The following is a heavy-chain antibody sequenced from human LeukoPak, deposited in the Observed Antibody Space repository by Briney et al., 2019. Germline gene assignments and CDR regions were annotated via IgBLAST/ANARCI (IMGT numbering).Heavy chain of an antibody. CDR3: TRVVSGSYFIPPDY. D-gene: IGHD1-26*01. CDR2: IRSKAYGGTT. V-gene: IGHV3-49*04. Sequence: GRSLRLSCTAAGFTFGDYAMSWVRQAPGKGLGWVGFIRSKAYGGTTEYAASVKGRFTISRDDSKSIAYLQMNSLKTEDTAVYYCTRVVSGSYFIPPDYWGQGTLVTVSS. J-gene: IGHJ4*02. CDR1: GFTFGDYA.